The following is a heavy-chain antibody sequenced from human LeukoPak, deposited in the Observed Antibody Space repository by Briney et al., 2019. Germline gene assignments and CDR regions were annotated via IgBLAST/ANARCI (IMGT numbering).Heavy chain of an antibody. CDR3: ASPERVWGSFPLN. V-gene: IGHV3-21*01. CDR2: ISSSSSYI. CDR1: GFTFSSYS. D-gene: IGHD3-16*01. Sequence: GGSLRLSCAASGFTFSSYSMNWVRQAPGKGLEWVSSISSSSSYIYYADSVKGRFTISRDNAKNSLYLQMNSLRAEDTAVYYCASPERVWGSFPLNWGQGTLVTVSS. J-gene: IGHJ4*02.